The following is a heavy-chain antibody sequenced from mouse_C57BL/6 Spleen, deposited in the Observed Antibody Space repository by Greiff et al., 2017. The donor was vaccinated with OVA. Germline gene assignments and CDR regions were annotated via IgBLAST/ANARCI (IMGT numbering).Heavy chain of an antibody. CDR3: AIGTAQSTFAY. CDR2: IYPSDSET. Sequence: QVQLQQPGAELVRPGSSVKLSCKASGYTFTSYWMDWVKQRPGQGLEWIGNIYPSDSETHYNQKFKDKGTLTVDKSSSTAYMQLSSLTSEDSAVYYCAIGTAQSTFAYWGQGTLVTVSA. CDR1: GYTFTSYW. V-gene: IGHV1-61*01. J-gene: IGHJ3*01. D-gene: IGHD3-2*02.